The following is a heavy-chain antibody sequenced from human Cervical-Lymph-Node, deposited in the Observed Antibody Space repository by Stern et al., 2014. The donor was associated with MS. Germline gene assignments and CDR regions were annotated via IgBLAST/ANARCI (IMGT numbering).Heavy chain of an antibody. CDR1: GYSFTIYY. CDR3: ARHVQGFDY. V-gene: IGHV5-51*01. CDR2: IYPYDSDT. J-gene: IGHJ4*02. Sequence: EVQLVESGAEVKKPGESLKISCKLSGYSFTIYYIAWVRQMPGKGLEWKGVIYPYDSDTTYSPSFQGQVTISADKSITTACLQWSSLRASDTAMYYCARHVQGFDYWGQGTLVTVSS.